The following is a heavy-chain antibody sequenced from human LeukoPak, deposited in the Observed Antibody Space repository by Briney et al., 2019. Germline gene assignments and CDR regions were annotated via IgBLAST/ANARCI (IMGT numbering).Heavy chain of an antibody. CDR3: ARDSDTSGNHWFFDV. CDR1: GFTFHNFG. D-gene: IGHD6-19*01. J-gene: IGHJ2*01. Sequence: GGSLRLSCAASGFTFHNFGMVWVRQPPGKGLQWVAAIDPDGNDNYYADSARGRFVISRDNSKNTLYLQIYSLTAVDTAVYYCARDSDTSGNHWFFDVWGRGTLVIASS. V-gene: IGHV3-30*19. CDR2: IDPDGNDN.